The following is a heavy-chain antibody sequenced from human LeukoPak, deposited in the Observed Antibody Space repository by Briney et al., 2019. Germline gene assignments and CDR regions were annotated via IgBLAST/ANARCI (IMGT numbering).Heavy chain of an antibody. J-gene: IGHJ4*02. CDR1: GGSISSGGYS. D-gene: IGHD3-22*01. V-gene: IGHV4-30-4*01. CDR3: ARDNRVDSSGYYYIDY. Sequence: SETLSLTCAVSGGSISSGGYSWSWIRQPPGKGLEWIGYIYYSGSTYYNPSLKSRVTISVDTSKNQFSLKLSSVTAADTAVYYCARDNRVDSSGYYYIDYWGQGTLVTVSS. CDR2: IYYSGST.